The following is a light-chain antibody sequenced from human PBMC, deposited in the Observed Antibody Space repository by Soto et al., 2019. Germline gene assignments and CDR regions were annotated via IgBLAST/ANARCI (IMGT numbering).Light chain of an antibody. V-gene: IGLV1-40*01. CDR3: QSYDSSLSDSYV. CDR1: SSNIGAGYD. J-gene: IGLJ1*01. CDR2: ANN. Sequence: VLTQPPSVSGAPGQRVTISCTGSSSNIGAGYDVHWYQQLPGTAPKLLIYANNNRPSGVPDRFSGSKSGTSASLAITGLQAEDEANYYCQSYDSSLSDSYVFGTGTKLTVL.